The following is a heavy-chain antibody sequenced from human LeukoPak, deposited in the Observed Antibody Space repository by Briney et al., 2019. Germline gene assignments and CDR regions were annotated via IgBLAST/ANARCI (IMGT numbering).Heavy chain of an antibody. Sequence: GGSLRLSCAASGFTFSSYSMNWVRQAPGKGLEWVSSISSSSYIYYADSVKGRFTISRDNAKNSLYLQMNSLRAEDTAVYYCARVRCSSTSCYAVFDYWGQGTLVTVSS. J-gene: IGHJ4*02. CDR3: ARVRCSSTSCYAVFDY. CDR1: GFTFSSYS. D-gene: IGHD2-2*01. V-gene: IGHV3-21*01. CDR2: ISSSSYI.